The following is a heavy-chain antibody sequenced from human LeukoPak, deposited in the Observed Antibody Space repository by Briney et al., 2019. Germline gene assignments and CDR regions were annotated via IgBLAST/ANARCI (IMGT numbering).Heavy chain of an antibody. Sequence: GGSLRLSCAASGFTFSPYWMTWVRQAPGQRLEWVASINQDENHKHYVASVKGRFTISRDNAKNSLYLQMNSLRVEDTAVYYCAKEGRSLQTYWGQGTLVTVSS. CDR3: AKEGRSLQTY. D-gene: IGHD5-24*01. J-gene: IGHJ4*02. V-gene: IGHV3-7*03. CDR2: INQDENHK. CDR1: GFTFSPYW.